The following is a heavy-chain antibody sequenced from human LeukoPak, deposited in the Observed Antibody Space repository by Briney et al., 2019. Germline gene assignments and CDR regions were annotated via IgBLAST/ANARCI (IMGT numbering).Heavy chain of an antibody. CDR3: TIRDYYDSSGYSFPRSFDY. D-gene: IGHD3-22*01. J-gene: IGHJ4*02. V-gene: IGHV3-73*01. CDR2: IRSKANSYAT. CDR1: GFAFSGSA. Sequence: GGSLRLSCAASGFAFSGSAMHWVRQASGKGLEWVGRIRSKANSYATAYAASVKGRFTISRDDSKNTAYLQMNSLKTEDTAVYYCTIRDYYDSSGYSFPRSFDYWGQGTLVTVSS.